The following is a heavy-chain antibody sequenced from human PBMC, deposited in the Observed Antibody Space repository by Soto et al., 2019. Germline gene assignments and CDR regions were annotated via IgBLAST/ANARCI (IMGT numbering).Heavy chain of an antibody. D-gene: IGHD5-18*01. CDR3: ARGEKRSGYGYPHFDY. CDR1: GYTFTSYY. V-gene: IGHV1-46*01. J-gene: IGHJ4*02. CDR2: INPSGGST. Sequence: GASVKVSCKASGYTFTSYYMHWVRQAPGQGLEWMGIINPSGGSTSYAQKFQGRVTMTRDTSTSTVYMELSSLRSEDTAVFYCARGEKRSGYGYPHFDYWGQGTLVTVSS.